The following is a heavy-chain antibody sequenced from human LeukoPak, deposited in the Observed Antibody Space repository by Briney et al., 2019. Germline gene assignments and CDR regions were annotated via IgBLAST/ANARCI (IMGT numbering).Heavy chain of an antibody. CDR3: AGGIAVAGTRYYGMDV. V-gene: IGHV6-1*01. CDR1: GDSFSSNSAA. Sequence: SQTLSLTCAISGDSFSSNSAAWNWIRQSPSRGLEWLGRTYYRSKWYNDYAVSVKSRITINPDTSKNQFSLQLNSVTPEDTAVYYCAGGIAVAGTRYYGMDVWGQGTTVTVSS. J-gene: IGHJ6*02. D-gene: IGHD6-19*01. CDR2: TYYRSKWYN.